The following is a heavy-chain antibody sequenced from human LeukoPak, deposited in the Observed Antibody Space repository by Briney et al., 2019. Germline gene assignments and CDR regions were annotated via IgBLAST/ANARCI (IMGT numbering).Heavy chain of an antibody. V-gene: IGHV3-21*01. CDR2: ISSSSIYI. J-gene: IGHJ4*02. CDR3: ARDLYYYDSSGYYYPGGSDY. Sequence: GGSLRLSCAGSGFTFSSYSMNWVRQAPGKGLEWVSSISSSSIYIYDADSVKGRFTISRDNAKNSLYLQMNSLRAEDTAVYYCARDLYYYDSSGYYYPGGSDYWGQGTLVTVSS. CDR1: GFTFSSYS. D-gene: IGHD3-22*01.